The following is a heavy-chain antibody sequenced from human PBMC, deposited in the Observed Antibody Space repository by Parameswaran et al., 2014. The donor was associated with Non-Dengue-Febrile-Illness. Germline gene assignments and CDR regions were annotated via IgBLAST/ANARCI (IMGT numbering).Heavy chain of an antibody. J-gene: IGHJ3*02. Sequence: QMPGKGLEWVSYISSSSSTIYYADSVKGRFTISRDNAKNSLYLQMNSLRAEDTAVYYCARDLSSGWYRAFDIWGQGTMVTVSS. V-gene: IGHV3-48*01. CDR2: ISSSSSTI. D-gene: IGHD6-19*01. CDR3: ARDLSSGWYRAFDI.